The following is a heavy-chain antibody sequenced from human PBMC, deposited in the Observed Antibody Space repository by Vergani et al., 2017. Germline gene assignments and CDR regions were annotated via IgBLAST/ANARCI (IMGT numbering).Heavy chain of an antibody. V-gene: IGHV3-33*01. J-gene: IGHJ3*02. CDR2: IWYDGSNK. CDR3: ARAGSGREKQLGAFDI. D-gene: IGHD6-6*01. Sequence: QVQLVESGGGVVQPGRSLRLSCAASGFTFSSYGMHWVRQAPGKGLEWVTVIWYDGSNKYYADSVKGRFTISRDNSNNTLYLTMNNLRAEDTAVYYCARAGSGREKQLGAFDIWGQGTMVTVSS. CDR1: GFTFSSYG.